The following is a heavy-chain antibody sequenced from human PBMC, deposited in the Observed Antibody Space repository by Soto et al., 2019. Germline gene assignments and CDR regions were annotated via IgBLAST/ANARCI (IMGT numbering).Heavy chain of an antibody. CDR3: AAGEASSRNLAPYYLDF. CDR1: GGSMGNYF. D-gene: IGHD6-13*01. V-gene: IGHV4-59*01. J-gene: IGHJ4*02. Sequence: KPSETLSLTCTVSGGSMGNYFWTWIRQPPGKGLEWIGYIHYSGTTSFFPSYNPSLRSRVTISEDTSKNQFSLKLLSVTTADTAVYFCAAGEASSRNLAPYYLDFWGQGTLVTDSS. CDR2: IHYSGTT.